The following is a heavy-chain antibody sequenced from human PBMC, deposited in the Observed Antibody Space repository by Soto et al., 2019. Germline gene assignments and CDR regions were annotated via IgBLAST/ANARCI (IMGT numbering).Heavy chain of an antibody. CDR3: AKETYGSSGFYSSFHH. Sequence: QVQLVESGGGVVQPGRSLRLSCAASGFTFSSYGMHWVRQAPGKGLEWVAVISSDGSDKNYADSVKGRFSISRDNSRKRLFLQMNSLRPEDTAVFYCAKETYGSSGFYSSFHHWGQGTLVTVSS. CDR2: ISSDGSDK. J-gene: IGHJ4*02. V-gene: IGHV3-30*18. D-gene: IGHD3-22*01. CDR1: GFTFSSYG.